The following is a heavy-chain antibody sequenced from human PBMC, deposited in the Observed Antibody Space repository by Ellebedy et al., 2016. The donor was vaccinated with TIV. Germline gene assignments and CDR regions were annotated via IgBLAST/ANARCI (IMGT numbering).Heavy chain of an antibody. CDR3: ARGQGWLQPDF. D-gene: IGHD6-19*01. Sequence: PGKGLEWVGEVNHSGYTMYNPSLKSRLTISVDMSNRQFSLKVTSTTAADSAVYYCARGQGWLQPDFWGQGTLVTVSS. J-gene: IGHJ4*02. CDR2: VNHSGYT. V-gene: IGHV4-34*01.